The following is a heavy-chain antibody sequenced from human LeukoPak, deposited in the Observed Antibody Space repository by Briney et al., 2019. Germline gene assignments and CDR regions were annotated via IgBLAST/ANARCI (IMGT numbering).Heavy chain of an antibody. V-gene: IGHV4-61*09. CDR3: ARGVNYDFWSGHFDY. Sequence: SETLSLTCSVSGDSIFNSNSYWSWMRQPAGKGLEWIGHIFSRGNTNYNPSLKSRVTISVDMSKNQFSLRLSSVTAADTAVYYCARGVNYDFWSGHFDYWGQGTLVTVSS. CDR2: IFSRGNT. D-gene: IGHD3-3*01. J-gene: IGHJ4*02. CDR1: GDSIFNSNSY.